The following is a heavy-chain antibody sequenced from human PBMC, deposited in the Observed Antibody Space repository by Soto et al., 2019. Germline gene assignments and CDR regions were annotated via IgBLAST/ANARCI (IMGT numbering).Heavy chain of an antibody. CDR3: ARDGWDTDRQGFDY. D-gene: IGHD5-18*01. CDR1: GFTFRNYG. CDR2: IWFDGSNK. J-gene: IGHJ4*02. V-gene: IGHV3-33*01. Sequence: QVQLVQSGGGVVQPGRSLRLSCAASGFTFRNYGMHWVRQAPGKGLEWVATIWFDGSNKYYADSVKGRFTVSRDNSKNTLYLQMNSLTGEDMAVYYCARDGWDTDRQGFDYWGQGTLVTVSS.